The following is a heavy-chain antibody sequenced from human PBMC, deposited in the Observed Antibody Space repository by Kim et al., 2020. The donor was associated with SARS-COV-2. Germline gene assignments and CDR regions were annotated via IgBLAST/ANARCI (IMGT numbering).Heavy chain of an antibody. CDR3: ARGAYSSSWFDY. Sequence: NTNPSLKSRVTISVDTSKNQFSLKLSSVTAADTAVYYCARGAYSSSWFDYWGQGTLVTVSS. J-gene: IGHJ4*02. D-gene: IGHD6-13*01. V-gene: IGHV4-34*01.